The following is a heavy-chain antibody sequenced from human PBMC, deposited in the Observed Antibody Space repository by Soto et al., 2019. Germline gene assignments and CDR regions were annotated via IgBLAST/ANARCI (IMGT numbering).Heavy chain of an antibody. D-gene: IGHD2-21*02. J-gene: IGHJ5*02. CDR1: GGSISSGGYY. V-gene: IGHV4-31*03. Sequence: SETLSLTCTVSGGSISSGGYYWSWIRQHPGKGLEWIGYIYYSGSTYYNPSLKSRITISVDTSKNQFSLKLSSVTAADTAVYYCARSSPVVTAPWGQGTLVTVSS. CDR2: IYYSGST. CDR3: ARSSPVVTAP.